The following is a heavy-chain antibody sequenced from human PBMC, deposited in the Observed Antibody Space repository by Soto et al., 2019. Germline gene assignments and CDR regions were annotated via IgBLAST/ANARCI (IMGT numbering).Heavy chain of an antibody. J-gene: IGHJ5*02. Sequence: QVQLQESGPGLVKPSQTLSLTCTVSGGSISSVGYYWNWIRQHPGKDLEWVGYISYSGITHHNPSLKRRLFISVDTSKNQFSLKLSSVTAADTAVYYCARDVGDLGTRFDPWGQGTLVTVSS. CDR2: ISYSGIT. CDR3: ARDVGDLGTRFDP. V-gene: IGHV4-31*03. D-gene: IGHD1-26*01. CDR1: GGSISSVGYY.